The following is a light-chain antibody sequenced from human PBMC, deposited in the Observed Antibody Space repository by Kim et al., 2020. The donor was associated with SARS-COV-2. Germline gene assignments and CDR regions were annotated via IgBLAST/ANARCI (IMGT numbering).Light chain of an antibody. CDR1: SRDVGRYNS. Sequence: PGQSVIISCTGTSRDVGRYNSVSWYQQHPGKAPKFIIHEVTKRPSGVPARFSGSKSGNTASLTVSGPQPDDEADYYCCSFAGSAYVFGTGTKVTVL. J-gene: IGLJ1*01. V-gene: IGLV2-11*03. CDR2: EVT. CDR3: CSFAGSAYV.